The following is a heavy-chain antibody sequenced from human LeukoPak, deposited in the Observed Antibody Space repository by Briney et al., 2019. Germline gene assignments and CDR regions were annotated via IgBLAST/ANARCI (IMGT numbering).Heavy chain of an antibody. Sequence: GGSLRLSCAASGFTVSSIHMSWVRQAPGMGLEWVSVIYSGGRSYYADSVKGRFNISRDNSKNTLFLQMNSLRAEDTAMYYCARAPTRLPIGYFDYWGQGTLVTVSS. CDR3: ARAPTRLPIGYFDY. CDR2: IYSGGRS. V-gene: IGHV3-53*01. CDR1: GFTVSSIH. D-gene: IGHD2-21*01. J-gene: IGHJ4*02.